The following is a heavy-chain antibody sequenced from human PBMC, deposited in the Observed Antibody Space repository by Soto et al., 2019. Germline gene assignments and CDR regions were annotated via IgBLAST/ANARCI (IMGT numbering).Heavy chain of an antibody. CDR2: ISSSSSYI. J-gene: IGHJ3*02. D-gene: IGHD4-17*01. CDR3: AREPQTKVTTDAFDI. Sequence: GGSLRLSCAASGFTFSSYSMNWVRQAPWKGLEWVSSISSSSSYIYYADSVKGRFTIPRDNAKNSLYLQMNSLRAEDTAVYYCAREPQTKVTTDAFDIWGQGTMVTVSS. CDR1: GFTFSSYS. V-gene: IGHV3-21*01.